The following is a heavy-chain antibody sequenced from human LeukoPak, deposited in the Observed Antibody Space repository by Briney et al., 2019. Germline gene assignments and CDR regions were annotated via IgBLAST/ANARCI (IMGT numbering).Heavy chain of an antibody. CDR3: ARFLGGSYGMDV. D-gene: IGHD1-26*01. J-gene: IGHJ6*02. CDR1: GYTFTSYS. Sequence: ASVKVSCKASGYTFTSYSMHWVRQAPGQRLEWMGWINAGNGNTKFSQKFQGRVTITRDTSACTAYMELSSLRSEDTAVYYCARFLGGSYGMDVWGQGTTVTVSS. CDR2: INAGNGNT. V-gene: IGHV1-3*01.